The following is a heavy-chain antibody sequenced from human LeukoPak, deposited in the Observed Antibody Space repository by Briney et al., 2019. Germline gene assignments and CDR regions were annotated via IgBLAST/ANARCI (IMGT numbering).Heavy chain of an antibody. Sequence: SETLSLTCAVYGGSFSGYYWSWIRQPPGKGLEWIGNVYFRGGTDYNPSLESRLTVSVDTSRNQFSLKLSSVTAAVTAVYYCARKGPLNSWNYFDYWGPGTLVAVSS. CDR2: VYFRGGT. D-gene: IGHD6-13*01. CDR1: GGSFSGYY. V-gene: IGHV4-34*01. J-gene: IGHJ4*02. CDR3: ARKGPLNSWNYFDY.